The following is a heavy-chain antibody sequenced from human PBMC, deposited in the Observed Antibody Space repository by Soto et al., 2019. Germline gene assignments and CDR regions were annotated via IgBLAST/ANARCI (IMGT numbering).Heavy chain of an antibody. J-gene: IGHJ6*02. CDR1: GDSVSTNSAA. CDR3: ARAGPDYYYYGLDV. D-gene: IGHD3-10*01. V-gene: IGHV6-1*01. CDR2: TYYRSKWYN. Sequence: SQTLSLTCAVSGDSVSTNSAAWNWIRQSPSRGLEWLGRTYYRSKWYNDYAVSVKSRININADTSKNQISLQLNSVTPEDTAVYYGARAGPDYYYYGLDVWGQGTTVTVSS.